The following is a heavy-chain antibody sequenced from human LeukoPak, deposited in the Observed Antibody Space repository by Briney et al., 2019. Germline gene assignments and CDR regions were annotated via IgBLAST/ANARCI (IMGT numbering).Heavy chain of an antibody. CDR3: ARDNGVGATTVWFDP. D-gene: IGHD1-26*01. J-gene: IGHJ5*02. CDR2: IDPKSGDT. V-gene: IGHV1-2*06. CDR1: GYTFTGHY. Sequence: ASVKVSCKASGYTFTGHYMHWVRQAPGQGLEWMGRIDPKSGDTNYAHKFQGRVTLTRDTSISTAYMELNRLRSDDTAVYYCARDNGVGATTVWFDPWGQGSLVTVSS.